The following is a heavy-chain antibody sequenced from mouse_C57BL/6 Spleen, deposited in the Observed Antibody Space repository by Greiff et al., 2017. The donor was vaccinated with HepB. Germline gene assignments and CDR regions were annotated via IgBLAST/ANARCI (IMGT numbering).Heavy chain of an antibody. CDR2: IDPENGDT. Sequence: EVQLQQSGAELVRPGASVKLSCTASGFNIKDDYMHWVKQRPEQGLEWIGWIDPENGDTEYASKFQGKATITADTSSNPAYLQLSSLTSEDTAVYYCTDPLLLGFFAYWGQGTLVTVSA. D-gene: IGHD2-12*01. V-gene: IGHV14-4*01. CDR1: GFNIKDDY. CDR3: TDPLLLGFFAY. J-gene: IGHJ3*01.